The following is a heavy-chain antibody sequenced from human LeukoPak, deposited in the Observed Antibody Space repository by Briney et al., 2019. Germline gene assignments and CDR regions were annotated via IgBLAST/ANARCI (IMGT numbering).Heavy chain of an antibody. CDR1: GGSISSGDYY. J-gene: IGHJ5*02. CDR2: MYYSGST. Sequence: PSQTLSLTCTVSGGSISSGDYYWSWIRQPPGKGLEWIGYMYYSGSTYYNPSLKSRVTMSADTSKNQFSLKLSSVTAADTAVYYCARPYYYDSRIDPWGQGTLVTVSS. V-gene: IGHV4-30-4*01. CDR3: ARPYYYDSRIDP. D-gene: IGHD3-22*01.